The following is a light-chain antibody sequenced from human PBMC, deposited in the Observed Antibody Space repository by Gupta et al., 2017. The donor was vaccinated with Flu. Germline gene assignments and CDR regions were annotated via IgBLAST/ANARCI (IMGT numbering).Light chain of an antibody. Sequence: DVRMTQSPSSLSASVGDGVTITCRASQDVNNYVAWFHQRPGKAPESLIYTAFSLQSGVPSRFSGRGSGTEFTLTISSLQPEDFGTYYCQQYDRYPHTFGQGTKVET. J-gene: IGKJ2*01. CDR2: TAF. CDR1: QDVNNY. V-gene: IGKV1-16*01. CDR3: QQYDRYPHT.